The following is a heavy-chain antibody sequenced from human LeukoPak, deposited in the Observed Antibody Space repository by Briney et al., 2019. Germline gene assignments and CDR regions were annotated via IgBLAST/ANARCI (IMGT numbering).Heavy chain of an antibody. CDR2: ISGSGGST. J-gene: IGHJ4*02. Sequence: GGSLRLSCAVSGFTFSSYSMSCVRQAPGKGLEWVSAISGSGGSTYYADSVKGRFTISRDNSKNTLYTQMNSLRAEDTAVYYCAKDDYYDSSGYSLFDYWGQGTLVTVSS. D-gene: IGHD3-22*01. CDR3: AKDDYYDSSGYSLFDY. CDR1: GFTFSSYS. V-gene: IGHV3-23*01.